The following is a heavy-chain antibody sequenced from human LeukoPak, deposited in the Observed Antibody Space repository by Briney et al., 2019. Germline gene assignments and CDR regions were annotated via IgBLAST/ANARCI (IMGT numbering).Heavy chain of an antibody. CDR3: ARGVVGESYYFDY. CDR2: INPNSGGT. D-gene: IGHD1-26*01. J-gene: IGHJ4*02. Sequence: ASVKVSCKASGYTFTGYYMHWVRQAPGQGLEWMGRINPNSGGTNYAQKFQGRVTMTRDTSISTACMELSRLRSDDTAVYYCARGVVGESYYFDYWGQGTLVTVSS. CDR1: GYTFTGYY. V-gene: IGHV1-2*06.